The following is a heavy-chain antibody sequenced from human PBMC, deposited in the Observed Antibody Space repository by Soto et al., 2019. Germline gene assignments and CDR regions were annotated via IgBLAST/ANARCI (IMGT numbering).Heavy chain of an antibody. J-gene: IGHJ5*02. CDR2: INPNSGDT. CDR1: GYTFSSYN. V-gene: IGHV1-8*01. Sequence: QVQLVQSGAEVKRPGASVKVSCTASGYTFSSYNIYWVRQASGQGLEWMGWINPNSGDTGYAHNFLGRVTLTRAPAIRTAYMELTSLKSEDTAVYYCARGGRYLEWFPWFDPWGQGTLVTVSS. D-gene: IGHD3-3*01. CDR3: ARGGRYLEWFPWFDP.